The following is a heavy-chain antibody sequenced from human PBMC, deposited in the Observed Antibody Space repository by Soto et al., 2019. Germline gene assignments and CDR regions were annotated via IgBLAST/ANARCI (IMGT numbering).Heavy chain of an antibody. CDR1: GLAFRSFL. CDR3: ATYHDDEWESYRHRY. V-gene: IGHV3-7*01. CDR2: INQDGRDT. J-gene: IGHJ4*02. Sequence: GGSLRLSCAASGLAFRSFLMSWVRQAPGGGLEWVANINQDGRDTYYSDSVRDRFTISRDNAANSLFLHMNGLGAEDTAVYYCATYHDDEWESYRHRYWGQGTLVTVSS. D-gene: IGHD3-16*02.